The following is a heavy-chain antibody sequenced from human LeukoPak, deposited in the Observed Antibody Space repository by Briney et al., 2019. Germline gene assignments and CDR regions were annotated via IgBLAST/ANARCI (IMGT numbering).Heavy chain of an antibody. Sequence: SETLSLTCTVSGGSISSSSYYWGWIRQPPGKGLEWIGSIYYSGSTYYNPSLKSRVTISVDTSKNQFSLKLSSVTAADTAVYYCARPRCSSTSCYEDQGNWFDPWGQGTLVTVSS. CDR1: GGSISSSSYY. J-gene: IGHJ5*02. D-gene: IGHD2-2*01. CDR2: IYYSGST. CDR3: ARPRCSSTSCYEDQGNWFDP. V-gene: IGHV4-39*01.